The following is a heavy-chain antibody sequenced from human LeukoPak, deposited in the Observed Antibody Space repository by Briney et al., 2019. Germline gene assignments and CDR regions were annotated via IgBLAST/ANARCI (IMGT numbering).Heavy chain of an antibody. J-gene: IGHJ3*02. Sequence: GASVKVSCKASGGTFSSYAISWVRQAPGQGLEWMGGIIPIFGTANYAQKFQGRVTITADESTSTAYMELSSLRSEDTAVYYCATYSRVGTTWPQGAFDIWGQGTMVTVSS. CDR1: GGTFSSYA. CDR3: ATYSRVGTTWPQGAFDI. V-gene: IGHV1-69*13. D-gene: IGHD2-15*01. CDR2: IIPIFGTA.